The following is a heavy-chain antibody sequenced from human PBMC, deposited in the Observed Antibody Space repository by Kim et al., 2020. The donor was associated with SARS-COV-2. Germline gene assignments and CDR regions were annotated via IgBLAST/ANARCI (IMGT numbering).Heavy chain of an antibody. CDR1: GFTFSDYY. D-gene: IGHD1-26*01. J-gene: IGHJ4*02. Sequence: GGSLRLSCAASGFTFSDYYMSWIRQAPGKGLEWVSYISSSSSYTNYADSVKGRFTISRDNAKNSLYLQMNSLRAEDTAVYYCARGGGIVGATPWVDYWGQGTLVTVSS. CDR3: ARGGGIVGATPWVDY. V-gene: IGHV3-11*06. CDR2: ISSSSSYT.